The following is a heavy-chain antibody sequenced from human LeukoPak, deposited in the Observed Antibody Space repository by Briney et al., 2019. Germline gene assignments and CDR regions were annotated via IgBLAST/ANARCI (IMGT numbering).Heavy chain of an antibody. CDR2: INHSGST. Sequence: SGTLSLTCAVYGGSFSGYYWSWIRQPPGKGLEWIGEINHSGSTNYNPSLKSRVTISVDTSKNQFSLKLSSVTAADTAVYYCARMVGATTNFDYWGQGTLVTVSS. CDR3: ARMVGATTNFDY. V-gene: IGHV4-34*01. J-gene: IGHJ4*02. D-gene: IGHD1-26*01. CDR1: GGSFSGYY.